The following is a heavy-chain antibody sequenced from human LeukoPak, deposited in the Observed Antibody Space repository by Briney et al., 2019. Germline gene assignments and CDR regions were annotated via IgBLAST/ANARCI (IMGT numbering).Heavy chain of an antibody. CDR1: GFTFSNYG. CDR3: ARHKGDYFDY. V-gene: IGHV3-30*03. Sequence: PGRSLRLSCAASGFTFSNYGMHWVRQAPGKGLEWVAVISYDGSNKYYADSVKGRFTISRDNAKNSLYLQMNSLRAEDTAVYYCARHKGDYFDYWGQGTLVTVSS. CDR2: ISYDGSNK. J-gene: IGHJ4*02.